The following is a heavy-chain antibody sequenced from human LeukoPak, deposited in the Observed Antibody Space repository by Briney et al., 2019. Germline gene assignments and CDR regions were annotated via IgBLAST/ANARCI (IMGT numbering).Heavy chain of an antibody. CDR3: ARGGGEWEPLAY. Sequence: GGSLRLSRAASGFTVSSNYMSWVRQAPGKGLEWVSVIYSGGSTYYADSVKGRFTISRDNSKNTLYLQMNSLRAEDTAVYYCARGGGEWEPLAYWGQGTLVTVSS. CDR1: GFTVSSNY. J-gene: IGHJ4*02. D-gene: IGHD1-26*01. V-gene: IGHV3-53*01. CDR2: IYSGGST.